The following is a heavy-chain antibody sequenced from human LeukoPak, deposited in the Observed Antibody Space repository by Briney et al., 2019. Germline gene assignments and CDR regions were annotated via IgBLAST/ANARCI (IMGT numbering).Heavy chain of an antibody. CDR2: ISGSGGST. V-gene: IGHV3-23*01. D-gene: IGHD1-1*01. CDR3: AKGPGNWNDPPFDY. Sequence: GGSLRLSCAASGFTLSSYAMSWVRQAPGKGLEWVSAISGSGGSTYYADSVKGRFTISRDNSKNTLYLQMNSLRAEDTAVYYCAKGPGNWNDPPFDYWGQGPRVTVPS. J-gene: IGHJ4*02. CDR1: GFTLSSYA.